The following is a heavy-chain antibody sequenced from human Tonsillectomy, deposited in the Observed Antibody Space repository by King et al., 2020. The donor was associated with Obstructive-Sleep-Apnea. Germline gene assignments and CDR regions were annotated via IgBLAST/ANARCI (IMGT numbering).Heavy chain of an antibody. Sequence: DVQLVESGGGLVQPGESLRLSCAASGFTFSNYAMSWVRQAPGKGLEWVSGISGGGSRTYYADSVKGRFTISRDNSRNTLYLQMNSLRAEDTAVYYCAKDADYDYVWGSYRGAPVDYWGQGTLVTVSS. V-gene: IGHV3-23*04. CDR2: ISGGGSRT. J-gene: IGHJ4*02. D-gene: IGHD3-16*02. CDR3: AKDADYDYVWGSYRGAPVDY. CDR1: GFTFSNYA.